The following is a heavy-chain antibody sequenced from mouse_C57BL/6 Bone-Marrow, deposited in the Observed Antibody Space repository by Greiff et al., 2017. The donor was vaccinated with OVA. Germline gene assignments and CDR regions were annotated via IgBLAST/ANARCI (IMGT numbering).Heavy chain of an antibody. CDR3: TPYYYGSSFAY. D-gene: IGHD1-1*01. Sequence: EVKLMESGEGLVKPGGSLKLSCAASGFTFSSYAMSWVRQTPEKRLEWVAYISSGGDYIYYADTVKGRFTISRDNARNTLYLQMSSLKSEDTAMYYCTPYYYGSSFAYWGQGTLVTVSA. CDR2: ISSGGDYI. CDR1: GFTFSSYA. V-gene: IGHV5-9-1*02. J-gene: IGHJ3*01.